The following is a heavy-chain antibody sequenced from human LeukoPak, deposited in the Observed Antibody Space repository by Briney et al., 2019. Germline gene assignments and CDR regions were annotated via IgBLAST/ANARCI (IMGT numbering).Heavy chain of an antibody. CDR1: GGSISSYY. CDR2: IYYSGST. CDR3: ARHESSGWVFDY. J-gene: IGHJ4*02. Sequence: PSETLSLTCTVSGGSISSYYRSWIRQPPGKGLEWIGYIYYSGSTNYNPSLKSRVTISVDTSKNQFSLKLSSVTAADTAVYYCARHESSGWVFDYWGQGTLVTVSS. V-gene: IGHV4-59*08. D-gene: IGHD6-19*01.